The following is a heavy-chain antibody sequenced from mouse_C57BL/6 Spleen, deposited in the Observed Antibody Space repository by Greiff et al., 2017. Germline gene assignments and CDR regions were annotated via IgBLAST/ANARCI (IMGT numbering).Heavy chain of an antibody. J-gene: IGHJ4*01. V-gene: IGHV5-17*01. Sequence: EVQLVESGGGLVKPGGSLKLSCAASGFTFSDYGMHWVRQAPEKGLEWVAYISSGSSTIYYADTVKGRFTISRDNAKHTLFLQMTSLRSEDTAMYYCASTMVTQGRMDYWGQGTSVTVSS. D-gene: IGHD2-2*01. CDR3: ASTMVTQGRMDY. CDR2: ISSGSSTI. CDR1: GFTFSDYG.